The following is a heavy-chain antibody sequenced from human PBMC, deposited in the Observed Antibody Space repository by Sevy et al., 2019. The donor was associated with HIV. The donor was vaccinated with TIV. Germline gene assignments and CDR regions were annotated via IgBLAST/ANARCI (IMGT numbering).Heavy chain of an antibody. CDR3: ARVVPYYDILTGYYAVYFDY. Sequence: SETLSLTCAVYGGSFSGYYWSWIRQPPGKGLEWIGEINHSGSTNYNPSLKSRVTISVDTSKNQFSLMLSSVTAADTAVYYCARVVPYYDILTGYYAVYFDYWGQGTLVTVSS. CDR2: INHSGST. J-gene: IGHJ4*02. D-gene: IGHD3-9*01. V-gene: IGHV4-34*01. CDR1: GGSFSGYY.